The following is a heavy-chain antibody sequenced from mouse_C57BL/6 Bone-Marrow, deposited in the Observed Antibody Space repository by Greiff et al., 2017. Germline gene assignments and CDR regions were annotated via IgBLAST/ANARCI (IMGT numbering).Heavy chain of an antibody. Sequence: QVQLQQPGAELVKPGASVKMSCKASGYTFTSYWITWVKQRPGQGLEWIGDIYPTSGRTNYNEKFKSKAILTVDTSSNTAYMQLSSRTSEDSAVFYCARSGPLGRSFDYWGQGTTRTVSS. CDR2: IYPTSGRT. J-gene: IGHJ2*01. CDR3: ARSGPLGRSFDY. CDR1: GYTFTSYW. D-gene: IGHD4-1*01. V-gene: IGHV1-55*01.